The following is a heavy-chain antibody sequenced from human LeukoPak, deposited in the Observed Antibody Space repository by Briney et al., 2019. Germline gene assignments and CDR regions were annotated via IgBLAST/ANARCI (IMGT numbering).Heavy chain of an antibody. CDR1: GYTFTSYG. D-gene: IGHD2-21*02. J-gene: IGHJ4*02. V-gene: IGHV1-2*02. CDR3: ARDGGDYYPDY. Sequence: GASVKVSCKASGYTFTSYGINWVRQAPGQGLEWMGWINPNSGGTNYAQKFQGRVTMTRDTSISTAYMELSRLRSDDTAVYYCARDGGDYYPDYWGQGTLVTVSS. CDR2: INPNSGGT.